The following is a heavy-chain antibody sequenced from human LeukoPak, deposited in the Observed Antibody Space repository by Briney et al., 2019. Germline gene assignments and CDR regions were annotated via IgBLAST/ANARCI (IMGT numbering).Heavy chain of an antibody. D-gene: IGHD3-10*01. V-gene: IGHV4-39*01. CDR1: GGSISSSIYY. Sequence: PSETLSLTCTVSGGSISSSIYYWGWIRQPPGKGLEWIGRIYYSGSPYSNPSLKSRVTISVDTSKNQFSLKLSSVTAADTAVYYCARGSMEYYYGSGSYKDWFDPWGQGTLVTVSS. J-gene: IGHJ5*02. CDR2: IYYSGSP. CDR3: ARGSMEYYYGSGSYKDWFDP.